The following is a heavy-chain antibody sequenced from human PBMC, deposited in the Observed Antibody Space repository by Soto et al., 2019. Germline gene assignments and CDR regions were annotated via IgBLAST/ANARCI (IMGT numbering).Heavy chain of an antibody. D-gene: IGHD2-2*02. CDR2: IYYSGST. CDR3: FLCYGATLNLYYFPARGSSDL. V-gene: IGHV4-31*03. Sequence: PSETLSLTCTVSGGSISSGGYYWSWLRQHPGKGLVWNGYIYYSGSTYYNPSLKSRVTISVDTSKNQFSLKLSSVTAAVTAVYFFFLCYGATLNLYYFPARGSSDL. CDR1: GGSISSGGYY. J-gene: IGHJ2*01.